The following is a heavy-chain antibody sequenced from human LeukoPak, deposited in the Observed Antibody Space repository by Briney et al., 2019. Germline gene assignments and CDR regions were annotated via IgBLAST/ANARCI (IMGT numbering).Heavy chain of an antibody. CDR3: TRLLDNDSSGYPDTFDM. Sequence: PSQTLSLTCTVSGGSISSHYWSWIRQPPGKGLEWIGYFYYSGSTNYNPSFQSRVTISVDTSKNHFSLTLTSATAADTAVYYCTRLLDNDSSGYPDTFDMWGQGTMVTVSS. J-gene: IGHJ3*02. D-gene: IGHD3-22*01. CDR1: GGSISSHY. V-gene: IGHV4-59*11. CDR2: FYYSGST.